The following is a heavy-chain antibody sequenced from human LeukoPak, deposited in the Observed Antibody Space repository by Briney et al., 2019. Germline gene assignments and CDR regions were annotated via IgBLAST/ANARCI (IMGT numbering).Heavy chain of an antibody. Sequence: GGSLRLSCAASGFTFSSYAMYWVRQAPGEGLEWVAGISGSGGRTYYADSVKGRFTISRDNSKNTAYLQMHSLSAEDTAVYYCAKTTTGYSSGRYPGWPVDYWGQGTLVTVSS. CDR2: ISGSGGRT. V-gene: IGHV3-23*01. CDR3: AKTTTGYSSGRYPGWPVDY. CDR1: GFTFSSYA. D-gene: IGHD6-19*01. J-gene: IGHJ4*02.